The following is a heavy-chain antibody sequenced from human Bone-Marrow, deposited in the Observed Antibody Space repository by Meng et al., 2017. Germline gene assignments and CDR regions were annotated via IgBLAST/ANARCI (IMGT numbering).Heavy chain of an antibody. V-gene: IGHV4-38-2*01. CDR2: IDQSGST. J-gene: IGHJ6*02. CDR1: GYSITGSYN. Sequence: ESLKISCAVSGYSITGSYNWGWIRQSPGKGLEWIGSIDQSGSTYYNPSLKSGVTMSADTSKNQFSLKLTAVTAADTAVDYCAGGAVVTLIFYHAMDVWGQGTTVTVSS. D-gene: IGHD2-21*02. CDR3: AGGAVVTLIFYHAMDV.